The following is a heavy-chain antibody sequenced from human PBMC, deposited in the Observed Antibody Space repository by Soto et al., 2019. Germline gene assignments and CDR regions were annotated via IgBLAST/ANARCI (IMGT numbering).Heavy chain of an antibody. V-gene: IGHV1-69*02. J-gene: IGHJ6*03. CDR3: ARVKGIAVAGTTDYYMDV. Sequence: VASVKVSCKASGGTFSSYTISWVRQAPGQGLEWMGRIIPILGIANYAQKFQGRVTITADKSTSTAYMELSSLRSEDTAVYYCARVKGIAVAGTTDYYMDVWGKGTTVTVSS. D-gene: IGHD6-19*01. CDR1: GGTFSSYT. CDR2: IIPILGIA.